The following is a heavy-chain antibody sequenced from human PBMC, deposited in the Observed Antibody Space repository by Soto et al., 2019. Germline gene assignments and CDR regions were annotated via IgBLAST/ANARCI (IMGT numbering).Heavy chain of an antibody. J-gene: IGHJ5*02. CDR3: ARGGTSYNWFDP. Sequence: GGSLRLSCAASGFTFSSYAMSWVRQAPGKGLEWVSTISGSGGYTYYAASVKGRFTISIDNSKNTLYLQMNSLRAEDTAVYYCARGGTSYNWFDPWGQGTLVTVS. D-gene: IGHD2-8*01. CDR1: GFTFSSYA. CDR2: ISGSGGYT. V-gene: IGHV3-23*01.